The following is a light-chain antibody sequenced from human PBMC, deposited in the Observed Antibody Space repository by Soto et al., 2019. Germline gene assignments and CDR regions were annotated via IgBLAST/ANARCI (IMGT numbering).Light chain of an antibody. J-gene: IGKJ3*01. Sequence: DLQMTQSPSSLSASVGDRVTITCRASQTINTYLNWYQQKPVKAPHLLIYDTSTLPSGVPSRFSGSGSGTDFTLTISSLQPEDFATYYCQQSYSTPAFGPGTKVDIK. CDR3: QQSYSTPA. CDR1: QTINTY. V-gene: IGKV1-39*01. CDR2: DTS.